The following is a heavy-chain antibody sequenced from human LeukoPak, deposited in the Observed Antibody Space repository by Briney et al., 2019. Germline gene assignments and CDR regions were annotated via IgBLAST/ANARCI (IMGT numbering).Heavy chain of an antibody. V-gene: IGHV3-33*01. Sequence: PGGSLRLSCAASGFTFSSYGMHWVRQAPGKGLEWVAVIWYDGSNKYYADSVKGRFTISRDNSKNTLYLQMNSLRAEDTAVYYCARGEREITYSSSWWGYFQHWGQGTLVTVSS. CDR1: GFTFSSYG. D-gene: IGHD6-13*01. J-gene: IGHJ1*01. CDR3: ARGEREITYSSSWWGYFQH. CDR2: IWYDGSNK.